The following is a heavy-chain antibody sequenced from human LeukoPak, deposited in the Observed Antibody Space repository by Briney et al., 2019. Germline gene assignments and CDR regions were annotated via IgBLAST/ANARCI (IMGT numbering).Heavy chain of an antibody. CDR1: GYSISSGYY. V-gene: IGHV4-38-2*01. D-gene: IGHD6-13*01. J-gene: IGHJ4*02. CDR2: IYHSGST. Sequence: SETLSLTCAVSGYSISSGYYWGWIRQPPGKGLEWIGSIYHSGSTYYNPSLKSRVTISVDTSKNQFSLKLSSVTAADTAVYYCARRAAAAGIDYWGQGTLVTVPS. CDR3: ARRAAAAGIDY.